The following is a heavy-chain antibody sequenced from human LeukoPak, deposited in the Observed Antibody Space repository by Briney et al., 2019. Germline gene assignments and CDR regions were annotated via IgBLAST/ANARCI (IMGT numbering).Heavy chain of an antibody. Sequence: QSGRSLRLSCAASGFTFSSYGMHWARQAPGKGLEWVAVISYDGSNKYYADSVKGRFTISRDNSKNTLYLQMNSLRAEDTAVYYCAKDQWLVRPYYGMDVWGQGTTITVSS. CDR1: GFTFSSYG. D-gene: IGHD6-19*01. CDR2: ISYDGSNK. V-gene: IGHV3-30*18. CDR3: AKDQWLVRPYYGMDV. J-gene: IGHJ6*02.